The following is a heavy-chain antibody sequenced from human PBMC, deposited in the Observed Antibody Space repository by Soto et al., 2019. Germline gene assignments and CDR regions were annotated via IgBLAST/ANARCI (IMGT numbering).Heavy chain of an antibody. CDR2: IYWDDDK. Sequence: QITLKESGPTLVKPTQTLTLTCTFSGFSLSTSGVGVGWIRQPPGKALEWLALIYWDDDKRYSPSLKSRLTITTDTSKNQVVLTMTNMDPVDTATYYCAHRYYDGWKFWGQGTLVTVSS. D-gene: IGHD3-22*01. J-gene: IGHJ4*02. V-gene: IGHV2-5*02. CDR1: GFSLSTSGVG. CDR3: AHRYYDGWKF.